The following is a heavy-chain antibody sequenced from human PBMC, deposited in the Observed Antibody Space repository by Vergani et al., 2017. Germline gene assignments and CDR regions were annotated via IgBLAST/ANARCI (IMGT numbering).Heavy chain of an antibody. CDR2: IYAGDSDV. CDR3: AKTHDXSSLYSSYNWFDP. CDR1: GYSITNYW. V-gene: IGHV5-51*03. J-gene: IGHJ5*02. D-gene: IGHD3-3*01. Sequence: EVQLVQSGAEVKKPGESVKISCQGSGYSITNYWIAWVRQRPGNGLEWMGIIYAGDSDVRYSPSFQGQVTMSVDKSPSTAYLQWSSLKASDTATYYCAKTHDXSSLYSSYNWFDPWGQGTQVTVSS.